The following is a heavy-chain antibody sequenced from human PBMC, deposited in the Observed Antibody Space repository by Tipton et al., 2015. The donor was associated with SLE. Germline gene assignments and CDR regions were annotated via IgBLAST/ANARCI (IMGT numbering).Heavy chain of an antibody. CDR3: ARGGYSSGWYGDYFVY. Sequence: TLSLTCAVHNGSFSGYYWSWIRQSPGKGLEWIGEVNHVGTINYNASLRSRVTISIDTSKAQFSLKLSSVTAADTAIYYCARGGYSSGWYGDYFVYCGQGTLVTVSS. CDR1: NGSFSGYY. J-gene: IGHJ4*02. V-gene: IGHV4-34*01. CDR2: VNHVGTI. D-gene: IGHD6-19*01.